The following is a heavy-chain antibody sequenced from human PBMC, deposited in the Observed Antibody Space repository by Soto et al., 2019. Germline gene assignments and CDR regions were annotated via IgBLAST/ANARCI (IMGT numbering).Heavy chain of an antibody. CDR3: ARDFYSSNWTGRWFDR. V-gene: IGHV4-59*01. J-gene: IGHJ5*02. CDR1: GGSISTYY. CDR2: IYYSGST. D-gene: IGHD6-13*01. Sequence: QVQLQESGPGLVKPSETLSLTCTVSGGSISTYYWTWIRQPPGKGLEWIGYIYYSGSTSYNPSLKSRVSISRDRSGNQFSLKLNSVTAADTAVYYCARDFYSSNWTGRWFDRWGQGTLVTVSS.